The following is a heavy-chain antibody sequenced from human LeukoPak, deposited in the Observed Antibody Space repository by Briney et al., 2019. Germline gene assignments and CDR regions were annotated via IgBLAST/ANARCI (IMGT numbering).Heavy chain of an antibody. V-gene: IGHV1-24*01. CDR3: ATPVPRYDGGNAYLGS. Sequence: ASVKVSCKVSGYTLTELSMHWVRQAPGKGREWMGGFDPEEGETIYAQKFQGRVTMTEDTSTDTAYMELSSLRSEDTAVYYSATPVPRYDGGNAYLGSWGQGTLVTVSS. D-gene: IGHD4-23*01. J-gene: IGHJ5*02. CDR2: FDPEEGET. CDR1: GYTLTELS.